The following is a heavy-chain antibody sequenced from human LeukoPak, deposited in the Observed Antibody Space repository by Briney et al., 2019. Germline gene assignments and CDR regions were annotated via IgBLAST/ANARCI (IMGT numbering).Heavy chain of an antibody. Sequence: PSETLSLTCTFSTDSIGTDYWSWIRQSPEKGLEWIGYMYYSGSANYNPSLKSRVTISVDTSKKQLSLKLRSVTAADTAVYYCARGVGYNTYYFDYWGQGTPVTVSS. CDR2: MYYSGSA. V-gene: IGHV4-59*01. J-gene: IGHJ4*02. D-gene: IGHD5-24*01. CDR3: ARGVGYNTYYFDY. CDR1: TDSIGTDY.